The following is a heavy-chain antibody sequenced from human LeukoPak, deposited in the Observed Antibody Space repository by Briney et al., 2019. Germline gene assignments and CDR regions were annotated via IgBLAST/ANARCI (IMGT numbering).Heavy chain of an antibody. CDR2: IKQDGSEK. V-gene: IGHV3-7*01. Sequence: PGGSLRLSCAASGFTFSSYWMSWVRQAPGKGPEWVANIKQDGSEKYYVDSVKGRFTISRDNAKNSLYLQMNSLRAEDTAVYYCARDSPNYDFWSGYLKGYYYGMDVWGQGTTVTVSS. CDR1: GFTFSSYW. J-gene: IGHJ6*02. CDR3: ARDSPNYDFWSGYLKGYYYGMDV. D-gene: IGHD3-3*01.